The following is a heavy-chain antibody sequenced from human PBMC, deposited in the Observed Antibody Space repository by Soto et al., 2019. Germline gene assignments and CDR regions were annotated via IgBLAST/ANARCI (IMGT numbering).Heavy chain of an antibody. CDR3: AHRYDFWSGYQDGMDV. Sequence: SGPTLVNPTQTLTLTCTFSGFSLSTSGVGVGWIRQPPGKALEWLALIYWDDDKRYSPSLKSRLTITKDTSKNQVVLTMTNMDPVDTATYYCAHRYDFWSGYQDGMDVWGQGTTVTVSS. D-gene: IGHD3-3*01. V-gene: IGHV2-5*02. CDR1: GFSLSTSGVG. J-gene: IGHJ6*02. CDR2: IYWDDDK.